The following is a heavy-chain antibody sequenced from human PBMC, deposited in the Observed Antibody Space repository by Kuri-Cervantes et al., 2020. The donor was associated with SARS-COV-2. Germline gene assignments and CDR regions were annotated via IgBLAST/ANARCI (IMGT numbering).Heavy chain of an antibody. CDR3: AREKGSGSYHFDY. D-gene: IGHD3-10*01. Sequence: SETLSLTCAVYGGSFSGYYWSWIRQPPGKGLEWIGEINHSGSTNYNPSLKSRVTISVDTSKNQFSLKLSSATAADTAVYYCAREKGSGSYHFDYWGQGTLVTVSS. J-gene: IGHJ4*02. CDR1: GGSFSGYY. V-gene: IGHV4-34*01. CDR2: INHSGST.